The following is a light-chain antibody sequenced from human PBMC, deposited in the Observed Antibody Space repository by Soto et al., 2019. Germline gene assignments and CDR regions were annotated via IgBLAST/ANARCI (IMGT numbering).Light chain of an antibody. V-gene: IGLV1-44*01. Sequence: QSVLTQPPSASGTPGQRVTISCSGSISNIGGNPVNWYQQLPGTAPKLLMYTSNQRPSGVPDRFSGSKSGTSASLAISGLQSEDEADYYCAALDDSLNGVVFGGGTKLTVL. CDR3: AALDDSLNGVV. CDR2: TSN. CDR1: ISNIGGNP. J-gene: IGLJ2*01.